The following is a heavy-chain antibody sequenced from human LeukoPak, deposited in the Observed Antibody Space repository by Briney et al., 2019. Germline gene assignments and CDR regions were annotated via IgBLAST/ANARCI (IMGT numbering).Heavy chain of an antibody. Sequence: KPSETLSLTCTVSGGSISGLYWSWIRQPPGKGLEWIGYIYYTGSTNPNPSLKSRVSISVDTSKNQFSLKLSSVTAADTAVYYCATGGGRGYSYGYYYWGQGTLVTVSS. CDR2: IYYTGST. CDR1: GGSISGLY. V-gene: IGHV4-59*08. D-gene: IGHD5-18*01. J-gene: IGHJ4*02. CDR3: ATGGGRGYSYGYYY.